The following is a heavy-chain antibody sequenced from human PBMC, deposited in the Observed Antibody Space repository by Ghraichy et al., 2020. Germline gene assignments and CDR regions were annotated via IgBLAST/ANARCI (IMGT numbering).Heavy chain of an antibody. Sequence: SETLSLTCAVYGGSFSDYHWSWIRQPPGKGLEWIGEIIYSGSTNHNPSLKSRVIISVDTSKKQFSLNLSSVTAADTAVYYCARPPVVTAISSFGAFDVWGQGTMVTVSS. J-gene: IGHJ3*01. D-gene: IGHD2-21*02. CDR1: GGSFSDYH. CDR3: ARPPVVTAISSFGAFDV. CDR2: IIYSGST. V-gene: IGHV4-34*12.